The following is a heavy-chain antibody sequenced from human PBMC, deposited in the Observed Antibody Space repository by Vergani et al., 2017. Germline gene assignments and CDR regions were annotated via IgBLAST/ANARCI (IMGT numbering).Heavy chain of an antibody. CDR3: ARMIVRNYYYYGMDV. V-gene: IGHV1-46*01. J-gene: IGHJ6*02. D-gene: IGHD3-16*01. Sequence: QVQLVQSGAEVGKPGASVKISCKASGYTFTAYYIHWVRQAPEQGLEWVGVISPDGFSTFYAQKFQGRVTITRDTSTSTVYVEVTSLRSDDTAVYYCARMIVRNYYYYGMDVWGQGTTVTVSS. CDR2: ISPDGFST. CDR1: GYTFTAYY.